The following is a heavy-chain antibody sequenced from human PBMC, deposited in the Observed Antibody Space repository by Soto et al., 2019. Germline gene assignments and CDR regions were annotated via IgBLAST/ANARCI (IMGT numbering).Heavy chain of an antibody. V-gene: IGHV1-69*06. CDR1: GGAFTTSV. D-gene: IGHD3-10*01. J-gene: IGHJ4*02. CDR2: IIPMVGTA. Sequence: QVRLVQSGTEVKKPGSSVKVSCQASGGAFTTSVLNWVRQTPRQGLEWMGGIIPMVGTANYARRFQGRVTITADKSTKTSHLELTSLTSDDTAVYYCTRGVPSNAQLDYWGQGTLITVSS. CDR3: TRGVPSNAQLDY.